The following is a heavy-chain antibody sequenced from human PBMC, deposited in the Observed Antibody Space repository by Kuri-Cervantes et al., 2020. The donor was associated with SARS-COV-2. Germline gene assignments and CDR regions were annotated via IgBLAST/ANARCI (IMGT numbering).Heavy chain of an antibody. CDR3: ARDRETFRLGDAFDI. CDR2: ISGSGGST. CDR1: GFTFSSYA. V-gene: IGHV3-23*01. J-gene: IGHJ3*02. D-gene: IGHD3-3*01. Sequence: ETLSLTCAASGFTFSSYAMSWVRQAPGKGLEWVSAISGSGGSTYYTDSVKGRFTISRDNSKNTLYLQLNSLRSEDTAIYYCARDRETFRLGDAFDIWGQGTMVTVSS.